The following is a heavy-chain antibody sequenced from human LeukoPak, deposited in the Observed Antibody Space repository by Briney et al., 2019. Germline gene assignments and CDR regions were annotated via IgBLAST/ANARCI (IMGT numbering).Heavy chain of an antibody. CDR2: INHSGST. CDR3: ARGRGMDV. J-gene: IGHJ6*02. CDR1: GGSFSGYY. Sequence: PSETLSLTRAVYGGSFSGYYWSWIRQPPGKGLGWIGEINHSGSTNYNPSLKSRVTISVDTSKNQFSLKLSSVTAADTAVYYCARGRGMDVWGQGTTVTVSS. V-gene: IGHV4-34*01.